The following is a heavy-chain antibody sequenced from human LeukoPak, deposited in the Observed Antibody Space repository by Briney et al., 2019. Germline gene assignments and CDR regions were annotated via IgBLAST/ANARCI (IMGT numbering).Heavy chain of an antibody. CDR3: SRDRLGGLDC. CDR1: GFDFSTYA. V-gene: IGHV3-21*01. CDR2: ISTTSTYI. D-gene: IGHD5-12*01. Sequence: EGSLRLSCAASGFDFSTYAINWVRQAPGKGLEWVSSISTTSTYIFYADSLKGRFTISRDNAKNSVYLQMNSLRPEDTAVYYCSRDRLGGLDCWGQGTLVTVSS. J-gene: IGHJ4*02.